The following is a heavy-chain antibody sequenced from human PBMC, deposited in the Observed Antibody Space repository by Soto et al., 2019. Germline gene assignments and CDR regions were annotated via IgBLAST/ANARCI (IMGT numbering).Heavy chain of an antibody. CDR1: GYTFTSYD. CDR2: MNPISGNT. CDR3: ARKKDYYYYLDV. V-gene: IGHV1-8*01. Sequence: ASVKVSCKTSGYTFTSYDINWVRQATGQGLEWMGWMNPISGNTGYAQKFQGRVTMTRNTSISTAYMELSSLRSEDTAVYFCARKKDYYYYLDVWGKGTTVTVSS. J-gene: IGHJ6*03.